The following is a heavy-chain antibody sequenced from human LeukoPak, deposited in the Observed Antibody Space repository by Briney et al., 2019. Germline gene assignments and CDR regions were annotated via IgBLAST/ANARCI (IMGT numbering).Heavy chain of an antibody. CDR2: IFYSGTS. Sequence: SETLSLTCTVSGGSIRSYYWSWIRQPPRKGLEWLGNIFYSGTSDYNPSLRSRVTISVDTSKKQVSLKLSSVTAADTAVYYCAGSLFGYTFGKKFDSWGQGILVTVSS. CDR1: GGSIRSYY. CDR3: AGSLFGYTFGKKFDS. V-gene: IGHV4-59*01. J-gene: IGHJ4*02. D-gene: IGHD5-18*01.